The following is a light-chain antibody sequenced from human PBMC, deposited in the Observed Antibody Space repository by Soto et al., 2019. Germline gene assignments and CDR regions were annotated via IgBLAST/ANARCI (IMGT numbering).Light chain of an antibody. J-gene: IGKJ3*01. CDR3: QQRSDWPFI. CDR1: ESVGTY. Sequence: EIVLPQTPATLSLSPGVRVTLSCRASESVGTYLAWYQHKPGQAPRLLISDASNRATGIPARFSRSGSGTDFTLTISSLEPEDFAVYYCQQRSDWPFIFGPGTNVDIK. CDR2: DAS. V-gene: IGKV3-11*01.